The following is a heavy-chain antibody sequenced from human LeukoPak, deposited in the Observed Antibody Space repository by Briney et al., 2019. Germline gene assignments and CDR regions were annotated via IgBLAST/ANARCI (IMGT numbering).Heavy chain of an antibody. V-gene: IGHV1-2*02. Sequence: SVKVSCKASGYTFTGYYMHWVRQAPGQGLEWMGCINPNSGDTKYAQKFQSRVTMTRDTSTSTAYLDLSRLRSDDTAVYYCARDYSSGWYFFVYWGQGTLVSVPS. CDR1: GYTFTGYY. D-gene: IGHD6-19*01. CDR2: INPNSGDT. J-gene: IGHJ4*02. CDR3: ARDYSSGWYFFVY.